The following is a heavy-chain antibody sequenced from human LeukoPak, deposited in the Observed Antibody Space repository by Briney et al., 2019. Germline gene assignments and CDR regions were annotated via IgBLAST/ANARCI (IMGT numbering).Heavy chain of an antibody. J-gene: IGHJ4*02. CDR2: IIPIFGTA. D-gene: IGHD3-16*02. V-gene: IGHV1-69*13. CDR1: VGTFSSYA. Sequence: SVKVSCKASVGTFSSYAISWVRQAPGQGLEWMGGIIPIFGTANYAQKFQGRVTITADESTSTAYMELSSLRSEDTAVYYCARDRKDYVWGSYRDFDYWGQGTLVTVSS. CDR3: ARDRKDYVWGSYRDFDY.